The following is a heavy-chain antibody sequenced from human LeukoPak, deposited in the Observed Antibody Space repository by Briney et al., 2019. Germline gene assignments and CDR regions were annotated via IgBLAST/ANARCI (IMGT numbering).Heavy chain of an antibody. V-gene: IGHV3-30-3*01. Sequence: GRSLRLSCAASGFTFSSYAMHWVRQAPGKGLEWVAVISYDGSNKYYADSVKGRFTISRDNSKNTLYLQMNSLRAEDTAVYYCAQGFGNQLLDASESYWGQGTLVTVSS. D-gene: IGHD2-2*01. CDR3: AQGFGNQLLDASESY. J-gene: IGHJ4*02. CDR1: GFTFSSYA. CDR2: ISYDGSNK.